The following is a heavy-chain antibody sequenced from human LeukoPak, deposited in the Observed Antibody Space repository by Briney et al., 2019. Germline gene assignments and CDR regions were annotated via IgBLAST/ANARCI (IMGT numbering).Heavy chain of an antibody. CDR2: IRSKPSSYTT. Sequence: GGSLRLSCAASRFDFSGFYMHWVRQASGGGLEWVGLIRSKPSSYTTVYAASVKGRFTISRDDSKNTAYLQMNSLKAEDTAVYYCTRQDCSGGSCSYVDYWGQGTLVTVSS. CDR3: TRQDCSGGSCSYVDY. CDR1: RFDFSGFY. J-gene: IGHJ4*02. V-gene: IGHV3-73*01. D-gene: IGHD2-15*01.